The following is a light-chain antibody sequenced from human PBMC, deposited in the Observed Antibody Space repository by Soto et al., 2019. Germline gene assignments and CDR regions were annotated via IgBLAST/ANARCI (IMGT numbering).Light chain of an antibody. Sequence: QSVLTQPASVSGSPGQSITISCTGTSSDGGDYDYVSWYQQHPGKAPKLVIYDVSNRPSGVSNRFSGSKSGNTASLTISGLQAEDEADYYCSSYTSRTTLVFGRGTKLTVL. CDR2: DVS. J-gene: IGLJ2*01. V-gene: IGLV2-14*03. CDR3: SSYTSRTTLV. CDR1: SSDGGDYDY.